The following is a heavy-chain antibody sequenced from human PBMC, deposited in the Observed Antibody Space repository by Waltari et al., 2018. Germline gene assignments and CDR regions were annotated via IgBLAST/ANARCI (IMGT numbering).Heavy chain of an antibody. D-gene: IGHD2-15*01. Sequence: NGWSWVRQSPQKGLGWLGQVHHSGRSCINPSCASRVTVSRDTSKNQFSLKVTSATAADTAVYYCARDRGRGLYLDTWGPGILVTVSP. CDR3: ARDRGRGLYLDT. CDR1: NG. CDR2: VHHSGRS. J-gene: IGHJ4*02. V-gene: IGHV4-4*02.